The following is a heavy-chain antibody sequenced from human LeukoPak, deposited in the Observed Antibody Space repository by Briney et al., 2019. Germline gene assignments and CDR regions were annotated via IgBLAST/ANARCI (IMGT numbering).Heavy chain of an antibody. V-gene: IGHV4-59*12. D-gene: IGHD6-13*01. CDR3: ARGKRGYSSSWYDY. J-gene: IGHJ4*02. CDR2: INYSGGT. Sequence: SETLSLTCTVSGGSISTYYWSWIRQPPEKGLEWIGYINYSGGTSYNPSLKSRVTISVDTSKNQFSLKLSSVTAADTAVYYCARGKRGYSSSWYDYWGQGTLVTVSS. CDR1: GGSISTYY.